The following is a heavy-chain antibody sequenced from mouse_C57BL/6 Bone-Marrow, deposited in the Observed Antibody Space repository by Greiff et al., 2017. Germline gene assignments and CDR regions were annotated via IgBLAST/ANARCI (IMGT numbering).Heavy chain of an antibody. D-gene: IGHD2-3*01. V-gene: IGHV5-4*01. J-gene: IGHJ4*01. CDR2: ISDGGSYT. Sequence: DVQLVESGGGLVKPGGSLKLSCAASGFTFSSYAMSWVRQTPEKRLEWVATISDGGSYTYYPDNVKGRFTISRDNAKNNLYLQMSHLKSEDTAMYYCARAPDGYYDAMDYWGQGTSVTVSS. CDR1: GFTFSSYA. CDR3: ARAPDGYYDAMDY.